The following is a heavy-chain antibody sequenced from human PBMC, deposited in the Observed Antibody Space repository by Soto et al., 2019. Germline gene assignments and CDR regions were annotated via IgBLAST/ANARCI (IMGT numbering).Heavy chain of an antibody. CDR3: ARDSGYCSSTSCYTGENYYYYMDV. CDR2: IIPILGIA. J-gene: IGHJ6*03. CDR1: GGTFSSYT. D-gene: IGHD2-2*02. V-gene: IGHV1-69*04. Sequence: SVKVSCKASGGTFSSYTISWVRQAPGQGLEWMGRIIPILGIANYAQKFQGRVTITADKSTSTAYMELSSLRSEDTAVYYCARDSGYCSSTSCYTGENYYYYMDVWGKGTTVTVSS.